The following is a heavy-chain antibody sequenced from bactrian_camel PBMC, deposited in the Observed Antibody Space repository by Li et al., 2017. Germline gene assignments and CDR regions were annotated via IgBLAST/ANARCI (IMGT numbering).Heavy chain of an antibody. V-gene: IGHV3S31*01. D-gene: IGHD6*01. CDR1: GFPFSNYA. CDR2: INRFSNSV. J-gene: IGHJ6*01. CDR3: VKEERLYGGAWFVFGN. Sequence: VQLVESGGGLVQPGGALRLSCAASGFPFSNYAMSWVRQAPGKGPVWVSTINRFSNSVYDADSVKGRFTISRDNAKSTLYLQLNSLKTDDMAMYYCVKEERLYGGAWFVFGNWGQGTQVTVS.